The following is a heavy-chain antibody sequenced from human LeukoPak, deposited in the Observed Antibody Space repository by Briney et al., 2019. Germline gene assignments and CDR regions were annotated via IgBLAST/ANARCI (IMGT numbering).Heavy chain of an antibody. V-gene: IGHV6-1*01. D-gene: IGHD6-19*01. CDR2: TYYESKWIT. J-gene: IGHJ5*02. CDR1: GDIVSSNSAA. Sequence: SQTLSLTCALSGDIVSSNSAAWNWIRQSPSRGLEWLGRTYYESKWITDYAMSVANRITISPDTSKNQFSLQLSSVTPEDTAVYYCARAGHGSHWFDPWGQGTLVTVSS. CDR3: ARAGHGSHWFDP.